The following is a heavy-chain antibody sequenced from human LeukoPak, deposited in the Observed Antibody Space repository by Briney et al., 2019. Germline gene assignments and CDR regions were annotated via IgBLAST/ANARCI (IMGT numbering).Heavy chain of an antibody. D-gene: IGHD6-19*01. J-gene: IGHJ6*04. V-gene: IGHV1-2*02. CDR2: INPNRGGT. CDR1: GYTFTGYY. CDR3: ARAAVAGPLQMDV. Sequence: ASVKVSCKASGYTFTGYYMHWVRQAPGQGLEWMGWINPNRGGTNYAQKFQGRVTMTRDTSISTAYMELSRLRSDDTAVYYCARAAVAGPLQMDVWGKGTTVTISS.